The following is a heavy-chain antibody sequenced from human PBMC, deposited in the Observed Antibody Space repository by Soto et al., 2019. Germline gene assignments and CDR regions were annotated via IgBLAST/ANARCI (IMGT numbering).Heavy chain of an antibody. D-gene: IGHD4-17*01. Sequence: QLQLHESGPGLVKPSETLSLTCTVSGGSISSSSYYWGWIRQPPGRGLEWIGSVYYSGNTYYNPYLKSRVTISVDTSKNQFSLKLTSVTAADTAVYYCTRLPSMTTMTLGYWGQGSLVTVSS. V-gene: IGHV4-39*01. CDR2: VYYSGNT. J-gene: IGHJ4*02. CDR3: TRLPSMTTMTLGY. CDR1: GGSISSSSYY.